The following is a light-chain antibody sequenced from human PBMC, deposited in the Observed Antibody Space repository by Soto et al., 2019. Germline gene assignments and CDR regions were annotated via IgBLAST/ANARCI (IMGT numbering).Light chain of an antibody. V-gene: IGLV2-14*01. Sequence: QSALTQPASVSGSPGQSIAISCTGSSSDVGFYNYVSWYQQHPGEVPKLIIFEVSNRPSGVSNRFSGSKSGNTAYLTISGLQAEDEAAYCCSSYTTSSTRVFGTGTKVTVL. CDR1: SSDVGFYNY. J-gene: IGLJ1*01. CDR3: SSYTTSSTRV. CDR2: EVS.